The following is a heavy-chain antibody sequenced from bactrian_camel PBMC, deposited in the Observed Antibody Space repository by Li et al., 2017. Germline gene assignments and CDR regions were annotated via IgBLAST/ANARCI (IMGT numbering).Heavy chain of an antibody. J-gene: IGHJ6*01. CDR1: GFTFSNYD. D-gene: IGHD4*01. V-gene: IGHV3S40*01. CDR2: TDGSGRTT. Sequence: VQLVESGGGWVQPGGSLRASCAASGFTFSNYDMSWVRQAPGKGLEWISSTDGSGRTTAYADSVRGRFTISQDKAKNTVYLQMNSLKPGDTAMYYCAADRMARCVATMVPSFGSRGQGTQVTVS. CDR3: AADRMARCVATMVPSFGS.